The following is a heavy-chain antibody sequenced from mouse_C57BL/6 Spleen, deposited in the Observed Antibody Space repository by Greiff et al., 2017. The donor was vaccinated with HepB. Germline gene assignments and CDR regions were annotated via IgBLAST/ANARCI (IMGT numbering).Heavy chain of an antibody. CDR3: ARYYDYDGWFAY. CDR1: GYTFTSYW. D-gene: IGHD2-4*01. V-gene: IGHV1-50*01. Sequence: QVQLQQPGAELVKPGASVKLSCKASGYTFTSYWMQWVKQRPGQGLEWIGEIDPSDSYTNYNQKFKGKATLTVDTSSSTAYMQLSSLTSEDSAVYYCARYYDYDGWFAYWGQGTLVTVSA. CDR2: IDPSDSYT. J-gene: IGHJ3*01.